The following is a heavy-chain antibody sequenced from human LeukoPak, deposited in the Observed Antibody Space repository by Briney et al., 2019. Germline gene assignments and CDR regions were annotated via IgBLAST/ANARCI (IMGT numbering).Heavy chain of an antibody. CDR1: GFTFSSYW. D-gene: IGHD2-2*01. J-gene: IGHJ5*02. V-gene: IGHV3-74*01. CDR2: INSDGSST. Sequence: GGSLRLSCAASGFTFSSYWMHWVRQAPGKGLVWVSRINSDGSSTSYADSVKGRFTISRDNAKNTLYLQMNSLRAEDTAVYYCARELRLPAALGGSWFDPWGQGTLVTVSS. CDR3: ARELRLPAALGGSWFDP.